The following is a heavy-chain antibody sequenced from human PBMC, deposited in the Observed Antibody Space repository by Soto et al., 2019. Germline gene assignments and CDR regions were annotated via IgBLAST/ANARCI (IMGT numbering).Heavy chain of an antibody. J-gene: IGHJ6*02. CDR1: GYTFTSYG. D-gene: IGHD6-6*01. CDR3: ARSSIAAYAGEVYGMDV. Sequence: SAPVKVSCKASGYTFTSYGISWVRQAPGQGLEWMGWINPNSGGTNYAQKFQGRVTMTRDTSISTAYMELSRLRSDDTAVYYCARSSIAAYAGEVYGMDVWGQGTTVTVSS. V-gene: IGHV1-2*02. CDR2: INPNSGGT.